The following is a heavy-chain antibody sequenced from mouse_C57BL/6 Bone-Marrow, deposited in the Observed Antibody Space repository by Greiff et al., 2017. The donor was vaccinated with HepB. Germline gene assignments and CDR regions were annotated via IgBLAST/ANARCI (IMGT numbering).Heavy chain of an antibody. J-gene: IGHJ3*01. CDR2: ISSGGDYI. CDR1: GFTFSSYA. V-gene: IGHV5-9-1*02. CDR3: TRDRALYDGYPLFAY. D-gene: IGHD2-3*01. Sequence: EVQLVESGEGLVKPGGSLKLSCAASGFTFSSYAMSWVRQTPEKRLEWVAYISSGGDYIYYADTVKGRFTISRDNARNTLYLQMSSLKSEDTAMYYCTRDRALYDGYPLFAYWGQGTLVTVSA.